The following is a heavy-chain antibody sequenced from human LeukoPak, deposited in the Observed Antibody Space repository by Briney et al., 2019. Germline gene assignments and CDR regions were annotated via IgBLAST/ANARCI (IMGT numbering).Heavy chain of an antibody. Sequence: SETLSLPCTVSGGSISSSNYYWGWICQPPGKGLEWIGSIYYRGSTYYNPSLKSRITISVDTSKNQFSLRLSSVTAADTAVYYCARLWGDGYNLDYWGQGTLVTVSS. V-gene: IGHV4-39*01. CDR1: GGSISSSNYY. CDR3: ARLWGDGYNLDY. J-gene: IGHJ4*02. D-gene: IGHD5-24*01. CDR2: IYYRGST.